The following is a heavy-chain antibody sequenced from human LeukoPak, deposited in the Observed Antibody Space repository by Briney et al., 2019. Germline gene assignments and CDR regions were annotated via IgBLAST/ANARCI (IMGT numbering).Heavy chain of an antibody. V-gene: IGHV4-61*02. J-gene: IGHJ5*02. CDR3: ARGDYYDSSGYYRNWFDP. CDR2: IYTSGST. D-gene: IGHD3-22*01. Sequence: SETLSLICTVSGGSISSGSYYWSWIRQPAGKGLEWIGRIYTSGSTNYNPSLKSRVTISVDTSKNQFSLKLSSVTAADTAVYYCARGDYYDSSGYYRNWFDPWGQGTLVTVSS. CDR1: GGSISSGSYY.